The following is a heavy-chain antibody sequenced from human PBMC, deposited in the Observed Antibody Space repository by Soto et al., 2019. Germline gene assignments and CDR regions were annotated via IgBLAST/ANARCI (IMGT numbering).Heavy chain of an antibody. CDR2: INHSGST. CDR3: GRRGETTDMDV. J-gene: IGHJ6*02. CDR1: GGSFSGYY. V-gene: IGHV4-34*01. D-gene: IGHD4-17*01. Sequence: PSETLSLTCAVYGGSFSGYYWSWIRQPPGKGLEWIGEINHSGSTNYNPSLKSRVTISVDTSKNQFSLKLSSVTAADTAVYYCGRRGETTDMDVWGQGTTVTASS.